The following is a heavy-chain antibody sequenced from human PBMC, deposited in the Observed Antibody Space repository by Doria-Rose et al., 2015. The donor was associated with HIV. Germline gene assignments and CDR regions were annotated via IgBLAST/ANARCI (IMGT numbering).Heavy chain of an antibody. CDR1: GVSLSSPGMG. J-gene: IGHJ4*02. Sequence: QVTLKESGPVLVKPTETLTLTCTVSGVSLSSPGMGVSWIRQPPGKALEWLAHMFSDDARTYTTSLKSRLTISRGTSKSQVVLTMTDMDPVDTATYYCARIKSSRWYHKYYFDFWGQGTLVIVSA. V-gene: IGHV2-26*01. CDR2: MFSDDAR. D-gene: IGHD6-13*01. CDR3: ARIKSSRWYHKYYFDF.